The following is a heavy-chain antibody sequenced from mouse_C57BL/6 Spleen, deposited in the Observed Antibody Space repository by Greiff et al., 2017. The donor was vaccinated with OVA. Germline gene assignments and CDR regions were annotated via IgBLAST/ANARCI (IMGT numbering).Heavy chain of an antibody. CDR2: INPGSGGT. J-gene: IGHJ1*03. D-gene: IGHD1-1*01. CDR1: GYAFTNYL. CDR3: ARAGYYGSSLYSYFDV. Sequence: QVQLQQSGAELVRPGTSVKVSCKASGYAFTNYLIEWVKQRPGQGLEWIGVINPGSGGTNYNEKFKGKATLTADKSSSTAYMQLSSLTSEDSAVYFCARAGYYGSSLYSYFDVWGTGTTVTVSS. V-gene: IGHV1-54*01.